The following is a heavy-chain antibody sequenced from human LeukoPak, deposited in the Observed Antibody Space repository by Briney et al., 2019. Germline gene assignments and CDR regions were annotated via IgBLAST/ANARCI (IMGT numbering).Heavy chain of an antibody. CDR3: ARDREVAGEFNWFDP. CDR2: IIPIFGTA. V-gene: IGHV1-69*06. J-gene: IGHJ5*02. D-gene: IGHD6-19*01. Sequence: GASVKVSCKASGGTFSSYAISWVRQAPGQGLEWMGGIIPIFGTANYAQKFQGRVTITADKSTSTAYMELSSLRSEDTAVYYCARDREVAGEFNWFDPWGQGTLVTVSS. CDR1: GGTFSSYA.